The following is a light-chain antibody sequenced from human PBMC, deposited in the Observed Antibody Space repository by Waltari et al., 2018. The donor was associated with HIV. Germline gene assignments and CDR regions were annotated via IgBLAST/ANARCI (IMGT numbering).Light chain of an antibody. CDR3: ASHRGIYMYV. CDR2: AGT. V-gene: IGLV2-11*02. Sequence: SALTRPRSVSGSRGHAPNISCTGTSSDIEFDSVSVYQQHPRQAPRLIIFAGTKRPSGVHERFSGSRAGITSSLTISGLQNDDEADYFCASHRGIYMYVFGVGTTVSVL. CDR1: SSDIEFDS. J-gene: IGLJ1*01.